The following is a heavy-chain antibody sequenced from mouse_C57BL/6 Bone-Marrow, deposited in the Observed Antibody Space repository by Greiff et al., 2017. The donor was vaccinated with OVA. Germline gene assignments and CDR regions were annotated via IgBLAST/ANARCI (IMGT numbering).Heavy chain of an antibody. D-gene: IGHD2-4*01. V-gene: IGHV6-6*01. CDR1: GFTFSDAW. CDR3: TPLYDYYGFAY. J-gene: IGHJ3*01. CDR2: IRNKANNHAT. Sequence: EVKLEESGGGLVQPGGSMKLSCAASGFTFSDAWMDWVRQSPEKGLEWVAEIRNKANNHATYYAESVKGRFTISRDDSKSSVYLQMNSLRAEDTGNYCCTPLYDYYGFAYWGQGTLVTVSA.